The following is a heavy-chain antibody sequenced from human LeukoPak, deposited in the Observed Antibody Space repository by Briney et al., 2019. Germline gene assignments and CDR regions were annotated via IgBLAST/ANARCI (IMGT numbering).Heavy chain of an antibody. V-gene: IGHV3-48*03. J-gene: IGHJ4*02. CDR3: ARASSREGYFDY. CDR2: ISSSGSTI. CDR1: GFTFSSYE. Sequence: PEGSLRLSCAASGFTFSSYEMNWVRQAPGKGLEWVSYISSSGSTIYYADSVKGRFTISRDNAKNSLYLQMNSLRAEDTAVYYCARASSREGYFDYWGQGTLVTVSS. D-gene: IGHD1-26*01.